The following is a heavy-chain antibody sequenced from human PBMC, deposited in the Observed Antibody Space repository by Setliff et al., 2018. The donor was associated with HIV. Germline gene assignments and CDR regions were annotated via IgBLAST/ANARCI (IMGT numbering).Heavy chain of an antibody. J-gene: IGHJ3*01. D-gene: IGHD4-17*01. Sequence: PSETLSLTCTVSGGSINSYYWSWIRQPAGKGLEWIGRIYSSGSTNYNPSLKSRVTMSVDTSKNQISLKLSSVTAADTAMYYCARVQMAYAAFDVWGQGTMVTVSS. V-gene: IGHV4-4*07. CDR3: ARVQMAYAAFDV. CDR2: IYSSGST. CDR1: GGSINSYY.